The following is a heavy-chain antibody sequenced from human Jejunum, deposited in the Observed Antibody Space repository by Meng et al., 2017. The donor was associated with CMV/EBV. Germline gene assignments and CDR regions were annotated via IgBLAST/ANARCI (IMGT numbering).Heavy chain of an antibody. D-gene: IGHD3-10*01. CDR2: IWYDGASK. CDR3: AKDPELGY. CDR1: GFPFEPFG. Sequence: LSCIMSGFPFEPFGIPWVRQAPGKGLDWVANIWYDGASKYYEDSVEGRFTISRDDSKNTVYLQMNSLRTDDTAVYYCAKDPELGYWGQGTLVTVSS. V-gene: IGHV3-30*02. J-gene: IGHJ4*02.